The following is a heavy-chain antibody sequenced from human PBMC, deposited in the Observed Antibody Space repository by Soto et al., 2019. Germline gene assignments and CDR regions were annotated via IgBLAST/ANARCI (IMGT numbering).Heavy chain of an antibody. CDR1: GFGFDGYA. D-gene: IGHD5-12*01. CDR3: AKDSRLRFYGMDV. Sequence: GGSLRPSCAASGFGFDGYAMHWVRQAPGKGLEWVSGISWNSGTIAYAHSVKGRFTISRDNAKNSLYLQMNSLRVEDTALYYCAKDSRLRFYGMDVWGQGTTVTVSS. CDR2: ISWNSGTI. V-gene: IGHV3-9*01. J-gene: IGHJ6*02.